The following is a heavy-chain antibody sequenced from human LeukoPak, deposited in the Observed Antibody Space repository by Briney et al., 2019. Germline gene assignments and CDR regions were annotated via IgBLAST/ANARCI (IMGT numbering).Heavy chain of an antibody. CDR3: ARDLGSMVRGDLFDY. J-gene: IGHJ4*02. Sequence: PGGSLRLSCAASGFTFSSYWMNWARQAPGKGQEWVAVISYDGSNKYYADSVKGRFTISRDNSKNTLYLQMNSLRAEDTAVYYCARDLGSMVRGDLFDYWGQGTLVTVSS. D-gene: IGHD3-10*01. CDR1: GFTFSSYW. CDR2: ISYDGSNK. V-gene: IGHV3-30-3*01.